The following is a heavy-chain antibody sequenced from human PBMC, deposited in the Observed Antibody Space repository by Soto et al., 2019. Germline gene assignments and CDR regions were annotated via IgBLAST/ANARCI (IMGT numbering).Heavy chain of an antibody. J-gene: IGHJ6*03. CDR3: ARDLAATPYYYYMDF. Sequence: SETLSLTCTVSGGSISSYYWSWIRQPPGKGLEWIGYIYYSGSTNYNPSLKSRVTISVDTSKNQFSLKLSSVTAADTAVYYCARDLAATPYYYYMDFWGKGTTVTVSS. CDR1: GGSISSYY. D-gene: IGHD6-6*01. V-gene: IGHV4-59*01. CDR2: IYYSGST.